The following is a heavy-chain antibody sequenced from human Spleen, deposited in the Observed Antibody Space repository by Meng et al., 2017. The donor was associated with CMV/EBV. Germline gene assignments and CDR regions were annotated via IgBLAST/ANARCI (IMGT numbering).Heavy chain of an antibody. J-gene: IGHJ3*02. V-gene: IGHV3-21*01. CDR3: AKNIGSYYSDAFDI. CDR2: ISSSSSYI. Sequence: GGSLRLSCAASGLTFSSYAMSWVRQAPGKGLEWVSSISSSSSYIYYADSVKGRFTISRDNAKDSLYLQVNSLRAEDTAVYYCAKNIGSYYSDAFDIWGQGTMVTVSS. D-gene: IGHD1-26*01. CDR1: GLTFSSYA.